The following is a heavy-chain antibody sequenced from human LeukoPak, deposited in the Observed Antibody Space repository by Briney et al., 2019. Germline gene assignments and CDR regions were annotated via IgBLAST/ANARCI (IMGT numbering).Heavy chain of an antibody. V-gene: IGHV4-34*01. CDR3: AREIVGTIDY. J-gene: IGHJ4*02. D-gene: IGHD3-22*01. Sequence: PSETLSLACAVYGGSFSGYYWSWIRQPPGKGLEWIGEINHSGSTNYNPSLKSRVTISVDTSKNQFSLKLSSVTAADTAVYFCAREIVGTIDYWGQGILVTVSS. CDR2: INHSGST. CDR1: GGSFSGYY.